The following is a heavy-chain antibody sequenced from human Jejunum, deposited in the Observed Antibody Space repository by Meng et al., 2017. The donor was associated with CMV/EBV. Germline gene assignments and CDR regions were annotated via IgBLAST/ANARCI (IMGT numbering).Heavy chain of an antibody. CDR3: ARGVVGTGN. Sequence: QVQLVQSGAEVKKPGASVKISCKASGYTFTSDAVYWVRQAPGQGLEWMGWINGGDGDTKYSQKFQDRVTITRDISANTVYIELSSLRFEDTAVYYCARGVVGTGNWGQGTLVTVSS. CDR1: GYTFTSDA. CDR2: INGGDGDT. D-gene: IGHD1-14*01. J-gene: IGHJ1*01. V-gene: IGHV1-3*01.